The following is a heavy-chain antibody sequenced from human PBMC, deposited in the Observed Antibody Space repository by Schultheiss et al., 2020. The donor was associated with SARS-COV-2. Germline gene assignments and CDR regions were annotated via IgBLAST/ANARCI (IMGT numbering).Heavy chain of an antibody. Sequence: GGSLRLSCAASGFTFSSYGMHWVRQAPGKGLEWVAVISYDGSNKYYADSVKGRFIISRDNSKNTLHLQMNSLRPEDTAVYYCARRGYSYRNYYYYGMDVWGQGTTVTVSS. CDR3: ARRGYSYRNYYYYGMDV. V-gene: IGHV3-30*03. J-gene: IGHJ6*02. CDR2: ISYDGSNK. CDR1: GFTFSSYG. D-gene: IGHD5-18*01.